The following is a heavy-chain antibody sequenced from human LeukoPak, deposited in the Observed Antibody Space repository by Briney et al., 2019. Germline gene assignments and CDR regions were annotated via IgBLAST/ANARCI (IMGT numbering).Heavy chain of an antibody. V-gene: IGHV4-59*01. J-gene: IGHJ4*02. CDR2: IYFSGRT. CDR3: ARRSAAAGTPFDY. Sequence: SETLSLTCTVSGGSLSSYYWSWLRQPPGKGLEWIGYIYFSGRTNYTPSLKSRVTISVDSSKNQLSLKLSSVTAADTAVYYCARRSAAAGTPFDYWGQGTLVTVSS. CDR1: GGSLSSYY. D-gene: IGHD6-13*01.